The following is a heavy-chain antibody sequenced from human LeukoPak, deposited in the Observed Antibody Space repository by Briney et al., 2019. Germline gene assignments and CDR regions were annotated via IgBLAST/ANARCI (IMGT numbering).Heavy chain of an antibody. V-gene: IGHV4-59*12. D-gene: IGHD2-21*02. CDR1: GGSISSYY. CDR2: IYHSGST. Sequence: SETLSLTCTVSGGSISSYYWSWVRQPPGKGLEWIGYIYHSGSTNYNPSLNGRVTMSLDTSKNQFSLKLSSVTAADTAVYYCARGVGAQYCGGDCPDAFDIWGQGTMVTVSS. J-gene: IGHJ3*02. CDR3: ARGVGAQYCGGDCPDAFDI.